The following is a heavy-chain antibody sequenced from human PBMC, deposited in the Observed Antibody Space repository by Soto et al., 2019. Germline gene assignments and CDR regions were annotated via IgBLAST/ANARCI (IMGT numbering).Heavy chain of an antibody. V-gene: IGHV1-2*02. Sequence: ASVKVSCKASGYSFTGYYLHWVRQAPGQGLEWMGCISPNRGGTNYAQKFQGRVTMTRDTSISTAYMELNRLTSDDTAVYYCARRPDRDSSGYHYSNWGQGTLVTVSS. D-gene: IGHD3-22*01. CDR1: GYSFTGYY. CDR3: ARRPDRDSSGYHYSN. J-gene: IGHJ4*02. CDR2: ISPNRGGT.